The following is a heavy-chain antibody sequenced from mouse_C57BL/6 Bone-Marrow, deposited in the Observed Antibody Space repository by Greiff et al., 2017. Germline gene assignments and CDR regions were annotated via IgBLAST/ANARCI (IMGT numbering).Heavy chain of an antibody. J-gene: IGHJ4*01. CDR3: ARNYDYDGGAYAMDY. Sequence: EVQLQQSVAELVRPGASVKLSCTASGFNIKNTYMHWVKQRPEQGLEWIGRIDPANGNTKYAPKFQGKATITADTSSNTAYLQLSSLASEDPAIYYCARNYDYDGGAYAMDYWGQGTSVTVSS. CDR1: GFNIKNTY. V-gene: IGHV14-3*01. D-gene: IGHD2-4*01. CDR2: IDPANGNT.